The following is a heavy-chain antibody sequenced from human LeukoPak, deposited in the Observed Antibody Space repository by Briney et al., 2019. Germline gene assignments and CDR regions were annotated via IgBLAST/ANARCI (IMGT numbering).Heavy chain of an antibody. J-gene: IGHJ5*02. D-gene: IGHD5-18*01. V-gene: IGHV4-59*01. CDR3: ARDKAHSYGRYFDP. CDR2: ISYGNT. CDR1: GGSISTYY. Sequence: SETLSLTCSVSGGSISTYYWNWVRQTPGKGLEWIVHISYGNTDYNPSLKSRVTISVDTSKNQFSLKLTSVTAADTAVYYCARDKAHSYGRYFDPWGQGALVTVSS.